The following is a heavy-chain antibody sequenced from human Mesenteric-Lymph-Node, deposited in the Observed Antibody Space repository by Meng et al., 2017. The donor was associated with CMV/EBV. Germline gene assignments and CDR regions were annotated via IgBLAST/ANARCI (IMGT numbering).Heavy chain of an antibody. CDR1: GCTFSSYT. J-gene: IGHJ5*02. CDR3: AGGIAAAGSRWFDP. V-gene: IGHV1-69*02. CDR2: IIPILGIA. Sequence: VQLVQSGSEVKTPGSSVKVACKASGCTFSSYTISWVRQAPGQGLEWMGSIIPILGIANSAQKCQGRITITANKSTSTAYMELSSLRSEEADVYYSAGGIAAAGSRWFDPWGQGTLVTVSS. D-gene: IGHD6-13*01.